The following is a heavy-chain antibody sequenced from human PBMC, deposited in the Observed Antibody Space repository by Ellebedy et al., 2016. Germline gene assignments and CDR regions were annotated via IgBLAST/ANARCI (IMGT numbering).Heavy chain of an antibody. Sequence: GESLKISCAASGFSFSDYWMHWVRQTPGEGLMWVSRIKGDGNYIAYADSVKGRFTVSRDNAKNTLSLQMNNLRAEDTAVYYCATGFYHYGAFNIWGQGTMVTVSS. CDR1: GFSFSDYW. CDR2: IKGDGNYI. J-gene: IGHJ3*02. V-gene: IGHV3-74*01. D-gene: IGHD5-12*01. CDR3: ATGFYHYGAFNI.